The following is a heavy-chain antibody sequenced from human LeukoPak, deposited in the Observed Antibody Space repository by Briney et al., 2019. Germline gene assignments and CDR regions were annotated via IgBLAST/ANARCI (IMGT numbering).Heavy chain of an antibody. D-gene: IGHD6-19*01. J-gene: IGHJ4*02. Sequence: SETLSLTCTVSGGSISSSSYYWGWIRQPPGKGLEWIGSIYYSGSTYYNPSLKSRVTISVDTSKNQFSLKLSSVTAADTAVYYCARQGAVAGQYFDYWGLGTLVTVSS. CDR3: ARQGAVAGQYFDY. CDR1: GGSISSSSYY. V-gene: IGHV4-39*01. CDR2: IYYSGST.